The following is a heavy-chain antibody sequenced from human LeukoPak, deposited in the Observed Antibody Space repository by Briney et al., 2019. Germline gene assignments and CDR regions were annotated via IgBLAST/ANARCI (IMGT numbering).Heavy chain of an antibody. V-gene: IGHV4-30-2*01. CDR3: ARGGVTIFGVVSWFDP. Sequence: SETLSLTCAVSGGSISSGGYSWSWVRQPPGKGLEWIGYIYHSGSTYYNPSLKSRVTISVDRSKNQFSLKLSSVTAADTAVYYCARGGVTIFGVVSWFDPWGQGTLVTVSS. D-gene: IGHD3-3*01. J-gene: IGHJ5*02. CDR1: GGSISSGGYS. CDR2: IYHSGST.